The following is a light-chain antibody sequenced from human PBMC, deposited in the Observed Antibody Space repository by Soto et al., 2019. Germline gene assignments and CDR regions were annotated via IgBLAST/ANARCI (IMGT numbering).Light chain of an antibody. V-gene: IGKV3-11*01. CDR3: QQHSSSPLT. CDR2: DAS. CDR1: QTVSSY. Sequence: EIVLTQSPATLSLSPGERATLSCRASQTVSSYLLWYQQKPGQAPRLLIYDASNRASGTPDRFSGSGSGTEFTLTISRLEPEDFAVYYCQQHSSSPLTFGGGTKVDIK. J-gene: IGKJ4*01.